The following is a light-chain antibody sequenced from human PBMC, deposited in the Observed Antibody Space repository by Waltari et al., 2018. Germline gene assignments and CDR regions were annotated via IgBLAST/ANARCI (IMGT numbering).Light chain of an antibody. Sequence: SVSGSPGQSITISCTGTSSDVGGYNYVSWYQQHPGKAPKLMIYEVSNRPSGVSNRFSGSKSGNTASLTISGLQAEDEADYYCSSYTSSSTYVFGTGTKVTVL. J-gene: IGLJ1*01. CDR3: SSYTSSSTYV. CDR2: EVS. V-gene: IGLV2-14*01. CDR1: SSDVGGYNY.